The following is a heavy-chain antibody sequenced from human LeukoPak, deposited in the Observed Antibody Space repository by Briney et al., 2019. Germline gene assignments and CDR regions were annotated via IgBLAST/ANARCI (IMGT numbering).Heavy chain of an antibody. CDR2: INPSGGST. CDR1: GYTFTSYY. Sequence: ASVKVSCKASGYTFTSYYMHWVRQAPGQGLEWMGIINPSGGSTSYAQKFQGRVTMTSDTSTSTVYMELSSLRSEDTAVYYCASPSSSSSSGVTRQIPYYSYGMDVWGQGATVTVSS. V-gene: IGHV1-46*01. D-gene: IGHD6-6*01. J-gene: IGHJ6*02. CDR3: ASPSSSSSSGVTRQIPYYSYGMDV.